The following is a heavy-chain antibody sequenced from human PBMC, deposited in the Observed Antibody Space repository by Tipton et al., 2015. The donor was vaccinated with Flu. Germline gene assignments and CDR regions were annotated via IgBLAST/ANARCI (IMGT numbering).Heavy chain of an antibody. CDR2: IRCRGNSYET. V-gene: IGHV3-73*01. J-gene: IGHJ4*02. D-gene: IGHD3/OR15-3a*01. Sequence: SLRLSCAASGFTFSDSAMHWVRRASGKGLEWVARIRCRGNSYETTYAESVNGRFTVSRDDSINTAYLQMNSLKSEDSAVYYCARQPDDFWTGYYDNWGQGTLVSVSS. CDR1: GFTFSDSA. CDR3: ARQPDDFWTGYYDN.